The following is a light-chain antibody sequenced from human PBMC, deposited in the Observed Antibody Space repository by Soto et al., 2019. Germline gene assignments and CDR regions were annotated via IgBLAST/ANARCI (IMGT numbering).Light chain of an antibody. V-gene: IGKV3-15*01. J-gene: IGKJ1*01. Sequence: EIMLTQSPSTLSLSPGERATLSCRASQSVSSYLAWYQQKPGQAPRLLIYGASTRATGIPARFSGSGSGTEFTLTISSLQSEDFAVYYCQHYNNWPPWTFGQGTKVDIK. CDR2: GAS. CDR1: QSVSSY. CDR3: QHYNNWPPWT.